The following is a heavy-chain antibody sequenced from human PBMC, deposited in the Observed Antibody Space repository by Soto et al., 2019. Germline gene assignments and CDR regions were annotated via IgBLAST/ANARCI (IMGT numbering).Heavy chain of an antibody. V-gene: IGHV1-69*13. Sequence: SVKVSCKASGGTFSSYAISWVRQAPGQGLEWMGGIIPIFGTANYAQKFQGRVTITADESTSTAYMELSSLRSEDTAVYYCARAGAVAGDYYSSGMDVWGQGPTVTVPS. J-gene: IGHJ6*02. CDR2: IIPIFGTA. CDR1: GGTFSSYA. D-gene: IGHD6-19*01. CDR3: ARAGAVAGDYYSSGMDV.